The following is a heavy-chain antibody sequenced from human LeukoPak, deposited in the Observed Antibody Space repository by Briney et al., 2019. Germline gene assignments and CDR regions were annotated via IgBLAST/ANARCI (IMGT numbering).Heavy chain of an antibody. CDR3: ALRGGSGYDIGYYFDY. CDR2: ISYDGSNK. V-gene: IGHV3-30*03. D-gene: IGHD5-12*01. CDR1: GFTFSSYA. J-gene: IGHJ4*02. Sequence: GGSLRLSCAASGFTFSSYAMSWVRKAPGKVLEWVAVISYDGSNKYYADSVKGRFTISRDNSKNTLYLQMNSLRAEDTAVYYCALRGGSGYDIGYYFDYWGQGTLVTVSS.